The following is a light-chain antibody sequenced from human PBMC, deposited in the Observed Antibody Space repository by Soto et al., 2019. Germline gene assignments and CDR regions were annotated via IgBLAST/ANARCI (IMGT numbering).Light chain of an antibody. V-gene: IGKV1-5*03. J-gene: IGKJ1*01. CDR1: QIIISC. Sequence: SQMPQYPSTLSASVGDRVSITCRASQIIISCLAWYQQKPGKAPKLLIYKVSSLESGVPSRFSGSGSGTEFTLTISSLQPDDFATYYCQQYNSYWTFGQGTKVDTK. CDR2: KVS. CDR3: QQYNSYWT.